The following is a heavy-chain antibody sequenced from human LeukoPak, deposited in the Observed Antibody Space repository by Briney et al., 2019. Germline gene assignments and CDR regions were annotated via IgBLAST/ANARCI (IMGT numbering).Heavy chain of an antibody. J-gene: IGHJ6*03. D-gene: IGHD5-18*01. CDR1: GFTFSSYS. V-gene: IGHV3-21*01. CDR3: ARERRYSYGYVDYYYMDV. Sequence: GGSLRLSCAASGFTFSSYSMNWVRQAPGKGLEWVSSISSSSSYIYYADSVKGRFTISRDNSKNTLYLQMNSLRAEDTAVYYCARERRYSYGYVDYYYMDVWGKGTTVTVSS. CDR2: ISSSSSYI.